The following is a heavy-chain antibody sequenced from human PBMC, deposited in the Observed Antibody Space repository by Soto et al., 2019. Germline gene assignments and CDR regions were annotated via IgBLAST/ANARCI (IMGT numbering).Heavy chain of an antibody. Sequence: EVQLVESGGGLVQPGGSLRLSCAASGFIFSGYSMNWVRQAPGKGLEWVSYIISHSGTIYYADAVKGRFTISRDNAKNSLYLQMNSLRAEDTAVYYCAATPYYYYYGMDVWGQGTTVTVSS. V-gene: IGHV3-48*04. CDR2: IISHSGTI. CDR1: GFIFSGYS. CDR3: AATPYYYYYGMDV. J-gene: IGHJ6*02.